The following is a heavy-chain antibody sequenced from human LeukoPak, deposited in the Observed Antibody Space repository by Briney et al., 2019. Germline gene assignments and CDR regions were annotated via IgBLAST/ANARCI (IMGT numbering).Heavy chain of an antibody. V-gene: IGHV3-74*01. CDR3: ALPTYYYDSSGYYYFDF. CDR1: GFTFSSYW. D-gene: IGHD3-22*01. J-gene: IGHJ4*02. Sequence: GGSLRLSCAASGFTFSSYWMHWVRQAPGKGLVWVSRINSDGSSTSYADSVKGRFTISRDNAKNTLYLQVNSLRAEDTAVYYCALPTYYYDSSGYYYFDFWGQGTLVTVSS. CDR2: INSDGSST.